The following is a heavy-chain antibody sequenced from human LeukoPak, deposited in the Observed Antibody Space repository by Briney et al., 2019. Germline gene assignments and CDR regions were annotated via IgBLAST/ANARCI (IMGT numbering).Heavy chain of an antibody. J-gene: IGHJ4*02. CDR1: GFTVSSNY. CDR2: IYSGGST. CDR3: ARGGRGYGYGLARGPYFDY. V-gene: IGHV3-53*04. Sequence: GGSLRLSCAASGFTVSSNYMSWVRQAPGKGLEWVSVIYSGGSTYYADSVKGRFTISRHNSKNTLYLQMNSLRAEDTAVYYCARGGRGYGYGLARGPYFDYWGQGTLVTVSS. D-gene: IGHD5-18*01.